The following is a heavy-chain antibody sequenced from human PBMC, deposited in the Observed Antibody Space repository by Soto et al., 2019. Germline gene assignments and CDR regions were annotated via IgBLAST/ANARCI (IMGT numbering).Heavy chain of an antibody. CDR3: AKQEAGYSSPPTTDY. J-gene: IGHJ4*02. V-gene: IGHV3-30*18. CDR1: GFTFSSYG. CDR2: ISYDGSNK. Sequence: QVQLVESGGGVVQPGRSLRLSCAASGFTFSSYGMHWVRQAPGKGLEWVAVISYDGSNKYYADSVKGRFTISRDNSKNTLYLQMNSLRAEDTAVYYCAKQEAGYSSPPTTDYWGQGTLVTVSS. D-gene: IGHD6-19*01.